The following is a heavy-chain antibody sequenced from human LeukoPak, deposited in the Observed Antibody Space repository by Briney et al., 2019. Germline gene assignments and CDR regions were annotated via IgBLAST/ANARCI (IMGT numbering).Heavy chain of an antibody. D-gene: IGHD3-9*01. CDR3: GGHHFDWLLPLDP. CDR1: GGTFSSYA. J-gene: IGHJ5*02. CDR2: IIPIFGTA. V-gene: IGHV1-69*13. Sequence: GASVKVSCKASGGTFSSYAISWVRQAPGQGLEWMGGIIPIFGTANYAQKFQGRVTITADESTSTAYMELSSLRSEDTAAYYCGGHHFDWLLPLDPWGQGTLVTVSS.